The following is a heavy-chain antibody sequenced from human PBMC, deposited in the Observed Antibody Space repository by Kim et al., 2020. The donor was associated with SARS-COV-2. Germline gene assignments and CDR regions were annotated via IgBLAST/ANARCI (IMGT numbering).Heavy chain of an antibody. CDR2: IRDDGRDS. CDR1: GFEFADYG. Sequence: GGSLRLSCVGSGFEFADYGMHWVRQVPGKGLEWVSYIRDDGRDSWYADSVRGRFTVSRDNRENSLYLQMTGLRSEDTALYYCAKNAHLLLTYYDMDVWG. D-gene: IGHD2-15*01. J-gene: IGHJ6*03. CDR3: AKNAHLLLTYYDMDV. V-gene: IGHV3-43*02.